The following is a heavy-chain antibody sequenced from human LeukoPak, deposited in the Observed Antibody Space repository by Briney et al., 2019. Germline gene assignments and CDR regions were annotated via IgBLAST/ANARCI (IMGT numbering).Heavy chain of an antibody. D-gene: IGHD3-10*01. CDR2: IYPDDSDA. CDR3: ARGAYGSGSYYNYYGMDV. V-gene: IGHV5-51*01. CDR1: GYNFGTRW. Sequence: GESLKISCKGSGYNFGTRWVAWVRQMPGKGLEWMGIIYPDDSDARYSPSFQGQVTISADKSINTAYLQWSSLKASDTAIYFCARGAYGSGSYYNYYGMDVWGQGTTVTVSS. J-gene: IGHJ6*02.